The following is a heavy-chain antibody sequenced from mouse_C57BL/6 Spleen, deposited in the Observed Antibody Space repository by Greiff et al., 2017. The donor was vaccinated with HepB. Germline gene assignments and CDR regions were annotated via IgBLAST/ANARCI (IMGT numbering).Heavy chain of an antibody. CDR3: ARGRGNLDY. CDR1: GYTFTSYW. V-gene: IGHV1-69*01. Sequence: VQLQQPGAELVMPGASVKLSCKASGYTFTSYWMHWVKQRPGQGLEWIGEIDPSDSYTNYNQKFKGKSTLTVDKSSSTAYMQLSSLTSEDSAVYYCARGRGNLDYWGQGTTLTVSS. CDR2: IDPSDSYT. D-gene: IGHD2-1*01. J-gene: IGHJ2*01.